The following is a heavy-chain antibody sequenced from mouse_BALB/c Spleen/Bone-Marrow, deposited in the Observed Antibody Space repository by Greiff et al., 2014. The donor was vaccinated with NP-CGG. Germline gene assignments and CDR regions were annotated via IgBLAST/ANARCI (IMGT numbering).Heavy chain of an antibody. D-gene: IGHD2-2*01. J-gene: IGHJ3*01. CDR1: GYTFTSYW. CDR2: IYPGSGST. CDR3: TRSGYDVAY. Sequence: LQQSGSELVRPGASVKLSCKASGYTFTSYWMHWVKQRPGQGLERIGNIYPGSGSTNYDEKFKSKATLTVDTSSSTAYMQLSSLTSEDSAVYYCTRSGYDVAYWGQGTLVTVSA. V-gene: IGHV1S22*01.